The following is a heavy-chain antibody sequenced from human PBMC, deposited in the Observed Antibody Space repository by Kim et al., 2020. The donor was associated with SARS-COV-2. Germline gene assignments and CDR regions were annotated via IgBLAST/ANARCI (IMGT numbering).Heavy chain of an antibody. D-gene: IGHD3-22*01. J-gene: IGHJ4*02. Sequence: GGSLRLSCAASGFTFSSYWMSWVRQAPGKGLEWVANIKQDGSAKYYVDSVKGRFTISRDNAKNSLYLQMNSLRAEDTAVYYCARDHLLYYYDSEPGAPVDYWGQGTLVTVSS. CDR2: IKQDGSAK. CDR1: GFTFSSYW. CDR3: ARDHLLYYYDSEPGAPVDY. V-gene: IGHV3-7*01.